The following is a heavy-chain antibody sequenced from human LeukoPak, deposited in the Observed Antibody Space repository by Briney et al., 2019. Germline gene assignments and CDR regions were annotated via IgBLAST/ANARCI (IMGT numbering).Heavy chain of an antibody. J-gene: IGHJ6*02. CDR3: ARGGEERLVFLTNCYYYGMDV. Sequence: NYAQKFHVRVTITADESTSTAYMELSSLRSEDTAVYYCARGGEERLVFLTNCYYYGMDVWGQGTTVTVSS. V-gene: IGHV1-69*01. D-gene: IGHD6-6*01.